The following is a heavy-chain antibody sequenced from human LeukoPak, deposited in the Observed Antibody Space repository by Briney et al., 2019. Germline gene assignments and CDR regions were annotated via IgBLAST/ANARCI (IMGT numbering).Heavy chain of an antibody. D-gene: IGHD3-3*01. CDR2: IIPIFGTA. Sequence: SVKVSCKASGYTFSSYAISWVRQAPGQGLEWMGGIIPIFGTANYAQKFQGRVTITADESTSTAYMELSSLRSEDTAVYYCTFGVVIIDVYYFDYWGQGTLVTVSS. CDR1: GYTFSSYA. V-gene: IGHV1-69*13. J-gene: IGHJ4*02. CDR3: TFGVVIIDVYYFDY.